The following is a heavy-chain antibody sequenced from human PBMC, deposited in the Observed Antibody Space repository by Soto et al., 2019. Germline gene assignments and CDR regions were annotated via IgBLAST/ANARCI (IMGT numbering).Heavy chain of an antibody. CDR3: ARGQYYYDSSGYPGAFDI. D-gene: IGHD3-22*01. CDR2: ISSSGSTI. V-gene: IGHV3-11*01. CDR1: GFTFSDYY. J-gene: IGHJ3*02. Sequence: GGSLRLSCAASGFTFSDYYMSWIRQAPGKGLEWVSYISSSGSTIYYADSVKGRFTISRDNAKNSLYLQMNSLRAEDTAVYYCARGQYYYDSSGYPGAFDIWGQGTMVTVSS.